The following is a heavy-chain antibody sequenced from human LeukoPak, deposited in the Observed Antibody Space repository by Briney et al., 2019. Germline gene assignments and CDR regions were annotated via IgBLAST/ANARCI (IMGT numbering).Heavy chain of an antibody. CDR1: GVTFSRSG. CDR2: IRDAGSNK. V-gene: IGHV3-30*02. CDR3: AKDDQGVVGAVYYCDY. D-gene: IGHD1-26*01. J-gene: IGHJ4*02. Sequence: QNGGCLRLSCAAAGVTFSRSGMRWVRQAPGKGLGWEAFIRDAGSNKYYADSVKRRFTISRDNSKNTLYLQMNRLRAEVTAVYYCAKDDQGVVGAVYYCDYWGQGTLVTVSS.